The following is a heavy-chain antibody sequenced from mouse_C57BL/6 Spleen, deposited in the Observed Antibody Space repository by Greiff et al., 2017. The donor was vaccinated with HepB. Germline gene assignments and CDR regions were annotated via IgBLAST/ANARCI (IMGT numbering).Heavy chain of an antibody. CDR1: GYTFTDYY. J-gene: IGHJ2*01. Sequence: QVQLKESGAELVRPGASVKLSCKASGYTFTDYYINWVKQRPGQGLEWIARIYPGSGNTYYNEKFKGKATLTAEKSSSTAYMQLSSLTSEDSAVYFCARGNDGYYGWGQGTTLTVSS. CDR2: IYPGSGNT. V-gene: IGHV1-76*01. CDR3: ARGNDGYYG. D-gene: IGHD2-3*01.